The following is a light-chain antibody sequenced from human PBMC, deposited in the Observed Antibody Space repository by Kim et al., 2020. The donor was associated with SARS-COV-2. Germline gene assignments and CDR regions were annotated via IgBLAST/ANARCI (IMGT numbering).Light chain of an antibody. Sequence: PGRQVTLSCSGSSSNSGNCVDWYQHLPGTAPKLLIYKNNQRPSGVSDRFSASKSGTSASLAISGLRSDDEADYYCAAWDDNLSGVVFGGGTQLTVL. CDR2: KNN. V-gene: IGLV1-47*01. CDR3: AAWDDNLSGVV. J-gene: IGLJ2*01. CDR1: SSNSGNC.